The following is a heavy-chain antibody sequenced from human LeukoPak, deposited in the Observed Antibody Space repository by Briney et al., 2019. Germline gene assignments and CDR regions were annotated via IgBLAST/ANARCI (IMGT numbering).Heavy chain of an antibody. V-gene: IGHV3-23*01. J-gene: IGHJ4*02. CDR3: AKLGYSSGGSDCSVRASYSFDY. Sequence: GGSLRLSCAASGIIFSHYAFSWVRQVPGKGLEWVTIISGNGAARYYADSVEGRFFISRDNSRSTLFLHMNTLKTEDTAIYYCAKLGYSSGGSDCSVRASYSFDYWGQGVLVAVSS. CDR2: ISGNGAAR. CDR1: GIIFSHYA. D-gene: IGHD2-15*01.